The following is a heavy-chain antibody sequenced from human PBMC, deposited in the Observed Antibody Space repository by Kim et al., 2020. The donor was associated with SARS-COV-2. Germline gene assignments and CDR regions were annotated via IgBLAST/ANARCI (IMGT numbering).Heavy chain of an antibody. J-gene: IGHJ6*01. Sequence: GGSLRLSCAASGFTFSSYAMHWVRQAPGKGLEWVAVISYDGSNKYYADSVKGRFTISRDNSKNTLYLQMNSLRAEDTAVYYCARKEYCSSTSCGTYYYYG. D-gene: IGHD2-2*01. CDR3: ARKEYCSSTSCGTYYYYG. CDR1: GFTFSSYA. CDR2: ISYDGSNK. V-gene: IGHV3-30*04.